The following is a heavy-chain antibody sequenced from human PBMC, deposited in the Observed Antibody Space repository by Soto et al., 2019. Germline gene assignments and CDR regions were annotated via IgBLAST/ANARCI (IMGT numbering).Heavy chain of an antibody. CDR2: ISGSGGST. CDR1: GFTFSSYT. J-gene: IGHJ4*02. Sequence: PVGSLRLSCAASGFTFSSYTMSWVRQAPGKGLEWVSAISGSGGSTYYADSVKGRFTISRGNSKNTLNLQMNALRVEDTAVYYCARGPHVGISTSWGQGTLVTVSS. D-gene: IGHD2-2*01. CDR3: ARGPHVGISTS. V-gene: IGHV3-23*01.